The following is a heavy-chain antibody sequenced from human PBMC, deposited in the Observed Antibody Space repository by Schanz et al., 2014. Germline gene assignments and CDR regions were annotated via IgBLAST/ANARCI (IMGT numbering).Heavy chain of an antibody. J-gene: IGHJ4*02. CDR1: GYAFSDYG. CDR2: ISPYTGNT. CDR3: ARGGYSSGWYDRDIARFDY. V-gene: IGHV1-18*01. D-gene: IGHD6-19*01. Sequence: QVQLEQSGAEVKKPGASVKVSCKTSGYAFSDYGITWVRQAPGQGLQWMGWISPYTGNTNYAQTLQGRITLTTDTATSTAYMELRSLRSDATAVYYCARGGYSSGWYDRDIARFDYWGQGTLVTVSS.